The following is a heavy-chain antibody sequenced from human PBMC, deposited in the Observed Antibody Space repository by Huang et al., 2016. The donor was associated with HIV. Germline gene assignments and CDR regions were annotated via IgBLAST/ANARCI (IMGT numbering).Heavy chain of an antibody. CDR3: ARDSPLLGVVIVVVPTAPNAFDI. D-gene: IGHD2-2*01. CDR2: IKAYNGVT. Sequence: QVQLVQSGVEVKKPGASVKVSCKASGYTFTSYGISWVRQTPGQGLEWMGCIKAYNGVTNYAQNGQGRVTMTTDTSTSTAYMELRSLRSDDTAVYYCARDSPLLGVVIVVVPTAPNAFDIWGQGTMVTVSS. V-gene: IGHV1-18*01. J-gene: IGHJ3*02. CDR1: GYTFTSYG.